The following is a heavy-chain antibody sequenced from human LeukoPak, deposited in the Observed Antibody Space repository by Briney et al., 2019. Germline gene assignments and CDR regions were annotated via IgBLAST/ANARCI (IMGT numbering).Heavy chain of an antibody. Sequence: GGSLRLSCAASGFTFSSYWMHWVRHAPGKGLVWVSRINSDGSTTNYADSVKGRFTIPRHNAKNTLYVQMHSQRAEDTAVYYCARDQTAITADWAFDIWGQGTMVTVSS. V-gene: IGHV3-74*01. CDR1: GFTFSSYW. CDR3: ARDQTAITADWAFDI. D-gene: IGHD1-14*01. J-gene: IGHJ3*02. CDR2: INSDGSTT.